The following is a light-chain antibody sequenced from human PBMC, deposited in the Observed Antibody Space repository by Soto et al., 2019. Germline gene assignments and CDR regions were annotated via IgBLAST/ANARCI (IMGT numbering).Light chain of an antibody. J-gene: IGKJ4*01. CDR1: QTFLFASNNKNY. CDR2: WAS. V-gene: IGKV4-1*01. Sequence: DTLLTQSPASLAVSLGERATISGKCIQTFLFASNNKNYLAWYQQKPGQAPKLLIYWASARESGVPDRFSGSGSETDFNFTITSLQAEDVAVYYCQQYYTIPITFGGGTKVDIK. CDR3: QQYYTIPIT.